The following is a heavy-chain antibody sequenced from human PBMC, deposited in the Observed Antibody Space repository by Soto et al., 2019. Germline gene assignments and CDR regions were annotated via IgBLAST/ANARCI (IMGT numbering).Heavy chain of an antibody. J-gene: IGHJ6*02. D-gene: IGHD6-19*01. CDR3: ASQWLVRRSYYYGMDI. V-gene: IGHV1-69*06. CDR1: GGTFSSYA. Sequence: QVQLVQSGAEVKKPGSSVKVSCKASGGTFSSYAISWVRQAPGQGLEWMGGIIPIFGTANYAQKFQGRVTITADKFTSTAYMELSSLRAEDTAVYDCASQWLVRRSYYYGMDIWGQGTTVTVSS. CDR2: IIPIFGTA.